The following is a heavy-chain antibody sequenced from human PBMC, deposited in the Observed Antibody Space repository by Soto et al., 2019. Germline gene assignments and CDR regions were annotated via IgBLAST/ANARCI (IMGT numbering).Heavy chain of an antibody. CDR2: IMPTVDSA. J-gene: IGHJ6*02. CDR1: GGTLSDYA. CDR3: AVAAVREILTEQSSGMAV. D-gene: IGHD3-10*01. Sequence: SVKVSCKASGGTLSDYAVSWVRQARGQGLEWMGGIMPTVDSANYAQKFQGRLTITADESTSTANMELSSLTSDDTAIYYCAVAAVREILTEQSSGMAVWGQ. V-gene: IGHV1-69*13.